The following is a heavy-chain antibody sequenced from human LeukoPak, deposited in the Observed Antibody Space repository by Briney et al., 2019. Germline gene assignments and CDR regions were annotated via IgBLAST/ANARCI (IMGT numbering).Heavy chain of an antibody. CDR2: ISGSGGST. J-gene: IGHJ4*02. D-gene: IGHD3-22*01. V-gene: IGHV3-23*01. CDR1: GFTVSSNY. CDR3: AKYYYDSSGYLIDY. Sequence: PGGSLRLSCAASGFTVSSNYMSWVRQAPGKGLEWVSAISGSGGSTYYADSVKGRFTISRDNSKNTLYLQMNSLRAEDTAVYYCAKYYYDSSGYLIDYWGQGTLVTVSS.